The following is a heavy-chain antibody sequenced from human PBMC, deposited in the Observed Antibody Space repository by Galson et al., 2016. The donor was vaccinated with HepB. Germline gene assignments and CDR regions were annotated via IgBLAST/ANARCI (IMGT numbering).Heavy chain of an antibody. CDR2: IWADGSNP. Sequence: SLRLSCAASGFTFSNYAMHWVRQAPGQGLEWVAGIWADGSNPYYEDSVKGRVTISRDNAKNTLYLELNRLRVEDTAVYYCAREALIVVTRLDVWGQGTTVSVSS. D-gene: IGHD3-22*01. CDR3: AREALIVVTRLDV. J-gene: IGHJ6*02. V-gene: IGHV3-33*08. CDR1: GFTFSNYA.